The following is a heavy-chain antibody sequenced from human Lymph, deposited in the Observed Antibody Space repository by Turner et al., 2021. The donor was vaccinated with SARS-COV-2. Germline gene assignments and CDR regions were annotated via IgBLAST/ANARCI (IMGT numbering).Heavy chain of an antibody. D-gene: IGHD2-21*02. V-gene: IGHV1-18*01. CDR1: GYTFNSYG. J-gene: IGHJ6*02. Sequence: QVQLVRSGAEVKKPGASVKVSCKASGYTFNSYGISWVRQAPGQGLEWMGWISTYNGNTYYAQKLQCRVTMTTDTSTSTAYMELRSLRSDDTAVYYCAVTGMNYDLLWKTYYYYGMDVWGQGTTVTVSS. CDR2: ISTYNGNT. CDR3: AVTGMNYDLLWKTYYYYGMDV.